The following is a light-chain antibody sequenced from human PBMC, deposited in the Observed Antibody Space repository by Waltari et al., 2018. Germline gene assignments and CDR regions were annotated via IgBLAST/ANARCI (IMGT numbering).Light chain of an antibody. CDR2: EDK. J-gene: IGLJ2*01. CDR1: SSYVGVYNL. Sequence: QSALTQPASVSGSPGQSIPISCTGTSSYVGVYNLVSWYQHHPDKAPKLMIYEDKKRSSGVSIRFSGSRSGNTASLTISGLQAEDEADYYCCSYADTSSFVIFGGGTKLTVL. V-gene: IGLV2-23*02. CDR3: CSYADTSSFVI.